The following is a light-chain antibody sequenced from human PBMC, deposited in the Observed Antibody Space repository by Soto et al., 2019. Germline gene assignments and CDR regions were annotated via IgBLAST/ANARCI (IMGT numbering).Light chain of an antibody. V-gene: IGKV1-12*01. CDR2: AAS. Sequence: DVQVTQAPSSGSASVGDSVTITCRASRVISSWLAWYQQKPGKSPNHLIYAASNLQSGVPSRFSASGSGFECTIPITSQLRDDVAPYYCQQPHTSPPTFGQGTRLEIK. CDR1: RVISSW. J-gene: IGKJ5*01. CDR3: QQPHTSPPT.